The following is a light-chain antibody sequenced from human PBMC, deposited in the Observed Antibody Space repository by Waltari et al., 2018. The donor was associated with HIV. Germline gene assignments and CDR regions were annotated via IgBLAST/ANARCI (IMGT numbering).Light chain of an antibody. CDR1: KIGNKD. V-gene: IGLV3-21*01. J-gene: IGLJ1*01. Sequence: SYVLTQPPSITVAPGKTAKITCGGTKIGNKDVHWYQQKPGQAPILVIYDDDDRPSGIPERFSGSNSDNTATLTINRVEVGDEADYYCQVWDSGSDHVFGSGTTVTVL. CDR3: QVWDSGSDHV. CDR2: DDD.